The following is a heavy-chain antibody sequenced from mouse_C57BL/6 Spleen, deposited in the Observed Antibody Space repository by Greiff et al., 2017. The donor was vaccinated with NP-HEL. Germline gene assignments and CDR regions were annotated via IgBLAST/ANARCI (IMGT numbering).Heavy chain of an antibody. V-gene: IGHV8-8*01. CDR3: ARTLNWDGFAY. CDR2: IWCDDDK. CDR1: GFSLSTFGLG. D-gene: IGHD4-1*02. Sequence: QVQLKESGPGILQPSQTLSLTCSFSGFSLSTFGLGVGWIRQPSGKGLEWLAHIWCDDDKYYNPALKSRLTISKDTSKNQVFLKIANVDTADTATYYCARTLNWDGFAYWGQGTLVTVSA. J-gene: IGHJ3*01.